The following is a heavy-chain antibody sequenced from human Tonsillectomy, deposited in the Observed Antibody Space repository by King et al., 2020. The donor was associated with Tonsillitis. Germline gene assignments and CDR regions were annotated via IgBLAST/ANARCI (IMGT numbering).Heavy chain of an antibody. D-gene: IGHD3-16*01. Sequence: VQLQESGPGLVKPSETLSLTCTVSGCSISRYYWSWIRQPPGKGLEWIGYIYYSGSTNYNTSPKSRVTITVDTSKNQFSLKLSSVTAADTAVYYCARHIFNWGSGGSLMFTFDIWGQGTMVTVSS. CDR3: ARHIFNWGSGGSLMFTFDI. CDR1: GCSISRYY. J-gene: IGHJ3*02. CDR2: IYYSGST. V-gene: IGHV4-59*08.